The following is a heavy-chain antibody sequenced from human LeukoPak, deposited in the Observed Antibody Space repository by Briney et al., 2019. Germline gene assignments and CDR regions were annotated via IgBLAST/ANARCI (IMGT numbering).Heavy chain of an antibody. J-gene: IGHJ4*02. CDR3: ARDYYGCFDY. CDR2: ISGSSSTI. V-gene: IGHV3-48*02. D-gene: IGHD3-10*01. CDR1: GFTFSTSS. Sequence: GGSLRLSCAASGFTFSTSSMNWVRQAPGKGLEWVSYISGSSSTIYYADSVKGRFTISRDNAKNSLYLQMNSLRDEDTAVYYSARDYYGCFDYWGQGILVTVSS.